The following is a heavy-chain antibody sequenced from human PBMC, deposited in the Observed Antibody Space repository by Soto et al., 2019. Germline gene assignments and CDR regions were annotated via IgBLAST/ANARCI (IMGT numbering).Heavy chain of an antibody. CDR1: GGSFSGYY. D-gene: IGHD1-1*01. V-gene: IGHV4-34*01. CDR3: ARGEKARRPTSIQH. CDR2: INHSGST. Sequence: QVQLQQWGAGLLKPSETLSLTCAVYGGSFSGYYWSWIRQPPGKGLEWIGEINHSGSTNYNPSLKSRVTISVDTSKNQFSLKLSSVTAADTAVYYCARGEKARRPTSIQHWGQGTLVTVSS. J-gene: IGHJ1*01.